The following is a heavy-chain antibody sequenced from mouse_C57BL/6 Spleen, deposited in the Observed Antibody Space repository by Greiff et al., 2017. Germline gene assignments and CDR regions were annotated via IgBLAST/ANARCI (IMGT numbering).Heavy chain of an antibody. Sequence: VQLQQSVAELVRPGASVKLSCTASGFTIKNTYMHWVKQRPEQGLEWIGRIDPANGNTKYAPKFQGKATITADTSSNTAYLQLSSLTSEDTAIYYCASPKELRAMDYWGQGTSVTVSS. CDR3: ASPKELRAMDY. CDR1: GFTIKNTY. CDR2: IDPANGNT. J-gene: IGHJ4*01. D-gene: IGHD1-1*01. V-gene: IGHV14-3*01.